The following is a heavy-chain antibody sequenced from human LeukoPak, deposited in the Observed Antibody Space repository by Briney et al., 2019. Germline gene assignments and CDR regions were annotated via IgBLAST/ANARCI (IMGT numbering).Heavy chain of an antibody. CDR2: IYYSGST. CDR3: ARHGAAAGDFDY. CDR1: GGSISSGDYY. J-gene: IGHJ4*02. D-gene: IGHD6-13*01. Sequence: SQTLSLTCTVSGGSISSGDYYWSWIRQPPGKGLEWIGYIYYSGSTYYNPSLKSRVTISVDTSKNQFSLKLSSVTAADTAVYYCARHGAAAGDFDYWGQGTLVTVSS. V-gene: IGHV4-30-4*08.